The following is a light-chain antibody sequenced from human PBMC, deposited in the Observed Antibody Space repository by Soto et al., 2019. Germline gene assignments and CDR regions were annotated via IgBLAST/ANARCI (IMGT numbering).Light chain of an antibody. CDR1: QSISSW. Sequence: IQMSYSTTALSASVGGRDTIPCVASQSISSWLVWYQQKPGKAPKLLIYDASSLESGVPSRFSGSGSGTDFTLTIISLQPEDFATYYCQQSYNTPWTFAQGTKVDIK. CDR2: DAS. J-gene: IGKJ1*01. CDR3: QQSYNTPWT. V-gene: IGKV1-39*01.